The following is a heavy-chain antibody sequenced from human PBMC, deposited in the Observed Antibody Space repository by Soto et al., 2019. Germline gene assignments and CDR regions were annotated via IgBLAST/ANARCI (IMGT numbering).Heavy chain of an antibody. CDR1: GFTFNNFW. J-gene: IGHJ4*02. V-gene: IGHV3-74*01. D-gene: IGHD3-16*02. Sequence: GGSLRLSCAASGFTFNNFWMHWVRQVPGKGLVWISRINNDGSSRSYADSVKGRFTISRDNAKNTLYLQMNSLRAEDTAVYYCAKGIKNDYIWGSYRHGDDYWGQGTLVTVSS. CDR2: INNDGSSR. CDR3: AKGIKNDYIWGSYRHGDDY.